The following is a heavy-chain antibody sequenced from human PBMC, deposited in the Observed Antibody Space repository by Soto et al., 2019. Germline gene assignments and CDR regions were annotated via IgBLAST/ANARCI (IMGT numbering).Heavy chain of an antibody. D-gene: IGHD3-3*01. CDR1: GFTFSSFA. J-gene: IGHJ4*02. Sequence: QVQLVESGGGVVQPGRSLRLSCAASGFTFSSFAMHWVRQARGKGLEWVAVMSYDGSNKYYADSVKGRFTISRDNSKNTVYLQMNSLRAEDTDVYYCAIPRGFGVIINFFDYWGQGTLVTVSS. V-gene: IGHV3-30-3*01. CDR2: MSYDGSNK. CDR3: AIPRGFGVIINFFDY.